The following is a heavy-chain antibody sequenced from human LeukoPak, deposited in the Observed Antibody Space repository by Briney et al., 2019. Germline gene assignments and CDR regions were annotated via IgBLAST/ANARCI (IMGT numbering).Heavy chain of an antibody. Sequence: GGSLRLSCAASGFTFSSYSMNWVRQAPGKWLEWVSSINTSSSDIYYADSVKGRVTISRDNAKNSLYLQMNSLRAEDTAVYYCARVLFARSYYFDYWGQGTLVTVSS. V-gene: IGHV3-21*01. D-gene: IGHD2-8*01. CDR1: GFTFSSYS. CDR3: ARVLFARSYYFDY. J-gene: IGHJ4*02. CDR2: INTSSSDI.